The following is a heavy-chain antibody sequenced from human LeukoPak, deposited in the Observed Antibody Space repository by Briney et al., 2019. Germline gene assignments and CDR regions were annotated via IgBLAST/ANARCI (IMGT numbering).Heavy chain of an antibody. CDR2: ISSSSSYI. D-gene: IGHD3-22*01. CDR1: GFTFSSYS. J-gene: IGHJ3*02. V-gene: IGHV3-21*01. Sequence: GGSLRLSCAASGFTFSSYSMNWVRQAPGKGLEWVSSISSSSSYIYYADSVKGRFTISRDNAKNSLYLQMNSLRAEDTAVYYCARIFSSGPTGHAFDIWGQGTMVTVSS. CDR3: ARIFSSGPTGHAFDI.